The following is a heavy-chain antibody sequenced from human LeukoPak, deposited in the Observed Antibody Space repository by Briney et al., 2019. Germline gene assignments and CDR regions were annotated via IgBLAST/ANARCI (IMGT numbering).Heavy chain of an antibody. D-gene: IGHD6-19*01. CDR2: IYYSGST. J-gene: IGHJ4*02. CDR1: GGSISSSSYY. CDR3: ASTVGYSSGWPLDY. Sequence: PSETLSLTCTVSGGSISSSSYYWGWIRQPPGKGLEWIRSIYYSGSTYYNPSLKSRVTISVDTSKNQFSLKLSSVTAADTAVYYCASTVGYSSGWPLDYWGQGTLVTVSS. V-gene: IGHV4-39*01.